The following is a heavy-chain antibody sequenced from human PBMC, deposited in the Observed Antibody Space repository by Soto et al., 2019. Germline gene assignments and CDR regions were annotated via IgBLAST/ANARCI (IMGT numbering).Heavy chain of an antibody. CDR2: ISGSGSNT. CDR1: GFTFSTYA. J-gene: IGHJ4*02. CDR3: ARDPSHSYYTLFYYFDY. V-gene: IGHV3-23*01. D-gene: IGHD1-26*01. Sequence: GGFLRLSCAASGFTFSTYAMSWVRQAPGKGLEWVSAISGSGSNTYYADSVKGRFTISRDDSKSTLYLQMNSLRAEDTAVYYCARDPSHSYYTLFYYFDYWGQGTLVTVSS.